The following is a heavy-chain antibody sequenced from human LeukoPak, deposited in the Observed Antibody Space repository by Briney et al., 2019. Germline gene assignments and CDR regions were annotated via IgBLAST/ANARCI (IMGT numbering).Heavy chain of an antibody. Sequence: GGSLRLSCVASGLTSSDYYMGWIRQAPGRGLEWLSYISGSGSDINYAESVRGRFAISRDNAKDSLYLQLNSLRPEDTAVYYCATGPQIREPAYWGQGTLVTVSA. D-gene: IGHD1-26*01. V-gene: IGHV3-11*04. CDR1: GLTSSDYY. CDR3: ATGPQIREPAY. J-gene: IGHJ4*02. CDR2: ISGSGSDI.